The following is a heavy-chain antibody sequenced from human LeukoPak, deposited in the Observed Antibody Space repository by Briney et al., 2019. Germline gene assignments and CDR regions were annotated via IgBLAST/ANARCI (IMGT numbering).Heavy chain of an antibody. CDR2: VSDSGSGT. CDR3: ANGKGSSGWCD. V-gene: IGHV3-23*01. CDR1: GFTFSTYA. J-gene: IGHJ4*02. D-gene: IGHD6-19*01. Sequence: PGGSLRLSCAASGFTFSTYAMSWVRQAPGRGLEWVSAVSDSGSGTYYADSVKGRFAISRDNSKNTLYLQMTSLRAEDTALYYCANGKGSSGWCDWGQGTLVTVSS.